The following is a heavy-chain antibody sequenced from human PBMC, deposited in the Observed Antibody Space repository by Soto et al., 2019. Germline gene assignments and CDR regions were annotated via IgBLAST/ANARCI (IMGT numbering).Heavy chain of an antibody. Sequence: SETLSLTCAVSGGSISSGGYSWSWIRQPPGKSLEWIGYIYHSGSTYYNPSLKSRVTISVDRSKNQFSLKLISVTAADTAVYYCARDAFSSREFDYWGQGIPVTVSS. CDR3: ARDAFSSREFDY. D-gene: IGHD2-2*01. CDR2: IYHSGST. CDR1: GGSISSGGYS. V-gene: IGHV4-30-2*01. J-gene: IGHJ4*02.